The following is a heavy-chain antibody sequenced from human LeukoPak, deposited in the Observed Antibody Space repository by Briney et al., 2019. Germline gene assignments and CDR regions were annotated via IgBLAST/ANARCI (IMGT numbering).Heavy chain of an antibody. CDR1: GFIVNNDW. V-gene: IGHV3-11*01. CDR3: ARDPRYCSGGSCYSSDY. D-gene: IGHD2-15*01. CDR2: ISSSGSTI. Sequence: GGSLRLSCVASGFIVNNDWMSWVRQAPGKGLEWVSYISSSGSTIYYADSVKGRFTISRDNAKNSLYLQMNSLRAEDTAVYYCARDPRYCSGGSCYSSDYWGQGTLVTVSS. J-gene: IGHJ4*02.